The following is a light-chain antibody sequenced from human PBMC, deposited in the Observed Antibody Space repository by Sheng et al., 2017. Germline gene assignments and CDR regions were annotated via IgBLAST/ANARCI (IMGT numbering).Light chain of an antibody. J-gene: IGKJ1*01. Sequence: DIQMTQSPSSLSASVGDRVTITCRASQGISNSLAWYQQKPGKAPKLLLYAASRLESGVPSRFSGSGSGTDYTLTISSLQPEDFATYYCQQYYSTLTWTFGQGTKVEI. V-gene: IGKV1-NL1*01. CDR2: AAS. CDR1: QGISNS. CDR3: QQYYSTLTWT.